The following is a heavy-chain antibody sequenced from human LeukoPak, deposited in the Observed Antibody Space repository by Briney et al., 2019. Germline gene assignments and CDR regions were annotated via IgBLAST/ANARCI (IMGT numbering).Heavy chain of an antibody. D-gene: IGHD3-22*01. CDR1: DGSIGSYY. V-gene: IGHV4-59*07. J-gene: IGHJ4*02. Sequence: PSDTLSLTCTVSDGSIGSYYWNWIRQPPGQGLEGIGYIYYSGSTNYSPSLHSRVTKSVDTSKNQFSLKLNSVTAADTAVYYCARVMRGADSSGYYGYYFVYWGQGTLVTVSS. CDR3: ARVMRGADSSGYYGYYFVY. CDR2: IYYSGST.